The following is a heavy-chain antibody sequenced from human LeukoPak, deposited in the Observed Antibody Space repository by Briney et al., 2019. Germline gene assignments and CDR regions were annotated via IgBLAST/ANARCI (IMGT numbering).Heavy chain of an antibody. CDR1: GFTFSSYA. J-gene: IGHJ4*02. CDR2: ISGSGGST. D-gene: IGHD5-12*01. Sequence: GGSLRLSCAASGFTFSSYAMSWVRQAPGKGLEWVSAISGSGGSTYYADSVKGRFTISRDNSKNTLYLQMNSLRAEDTAVYYCARDGGSGYSGYDLINFDYWGQGTLVTVSS. CDR3: ARDGGSGYSGYDLINFDY. V-gene: IGHV3-23*01.